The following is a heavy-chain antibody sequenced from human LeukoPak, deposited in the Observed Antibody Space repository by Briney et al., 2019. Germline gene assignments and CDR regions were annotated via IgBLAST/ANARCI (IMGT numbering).Heavy chain of an antibody. Sequence: SETLSLTCTVSGGSINSYYWTWIRQPPGKGLEWIGNIYNSGNTNYNPSLKSRVTISVDTSKNQFSLKLNSVTAADTAVYYCAGSVAGTDAFDIWGQGTMVTVSS. J-gene: IGHJ3*02. CDR1: GGSINSYY. CDR2: IYNSGNT. CDR3: AGSVAGTDAFDI. D-gene: IGHD6-19*01. V-gene: IGHV4-59*01.